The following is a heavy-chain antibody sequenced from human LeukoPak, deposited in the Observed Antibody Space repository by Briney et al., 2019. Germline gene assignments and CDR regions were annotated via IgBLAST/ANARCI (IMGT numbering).Heavy chain of an antibody. Sequence: PGGSLRLYCAASGFTFSNYAMSWVGQAPGKGLEWVSTISGTYGSTYYADSVKGRFSISRDNSKNTLYLHMNSLRAEDTAVYFCVKADGYRSSRTCYKPFDYWGQGALVTVSS. V-gene: IGHV3-23*01. J-gene: IGHJ4*02. CDR1: GFTFSNYA. D-gene: IGHD2-15*01. CDR2: ISGTYGST. CDR3: VKADGYRSSRTCYKPFDY.